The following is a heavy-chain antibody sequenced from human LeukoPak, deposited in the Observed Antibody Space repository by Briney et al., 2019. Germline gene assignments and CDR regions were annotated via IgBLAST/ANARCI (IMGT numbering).Heavy chain of an antibody. CDR3: ATIKRGNIYGYFDF. CDR2: MYDTRST. Sequence: SETLSLTCTVPGGSISSHYWSWIRQPPGKGLEWIGYMYDTRSTKDNPSLKSRVTLSADTSKNQFSLRLSSVTAADTAVYYCATIKRGNIYGYFDFWGQGIPVTVSS. V-gene: IGHV4-59*11. CDR1: GGSISSHY. D-gene: IGHD5-18*01. J-gene: IGHJ4*02.